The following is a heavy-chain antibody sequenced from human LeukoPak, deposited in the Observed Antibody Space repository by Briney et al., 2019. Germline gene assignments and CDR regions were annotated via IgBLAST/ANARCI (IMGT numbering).Heavy chain of an antibody. CDR2: ISWNSCCI. Sequence: VSGISWNSCCIGYADSVKARFTISRDNAKNSLYLQMNSLRAEDTALYYCAKATEGIWFDPWGQGTLVTVSS. J-gene: IGHJ5*02. V-gene: IGHV3-9*01. CDR3: AKATEGIWFDP. D-gene: IGHD1-14*01.